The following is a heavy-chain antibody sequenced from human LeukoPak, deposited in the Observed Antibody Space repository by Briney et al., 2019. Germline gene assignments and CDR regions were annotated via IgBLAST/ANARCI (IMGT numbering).Heavy chain of an antibody. V-gene: IGHV4-39*07. Sequence: SETLSLTCTVSGGSISSSSYYWGWIRQPPGKGLEWIGSIYYSGSTYYNPSLKGRVTISVDTSKNQFSLKLSSVTAADTAVYYCARTYSSGWYPIYYYYMDVWGRGTTVTVSS. J-gene: IGHJ6*03. CDR3: ARTYSSGWYPIYYYYMDV. CDR1: GGSISSSSYY. D-gene: IGHD6-19*01. CDR2: IYYSGST.